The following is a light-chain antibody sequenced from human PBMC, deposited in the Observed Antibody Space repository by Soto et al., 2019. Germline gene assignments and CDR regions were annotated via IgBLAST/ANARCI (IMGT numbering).Light chain of an antibody. Sequence: QSALTQPASVSGSPGQSITISCTGTSSDVGGYNYVSWYQQHPGKAPKLMIYEVSNRPSGVSNRFSGSKSGNTASLTISGLQAEHEADYYCSSYTSSSTNCVFGNGTKLTVL. J-gene: IGLJ1*01. V-gene: IGLV2-14*01. CDR3: SSYTSSSTNCV. CDR2: EVS. CDR1: SSDVGGYNY.